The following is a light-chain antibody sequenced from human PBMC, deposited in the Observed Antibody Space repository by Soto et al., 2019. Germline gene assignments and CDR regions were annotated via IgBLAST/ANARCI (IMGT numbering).Light chain of an antibody. CDR3: QQYGSSLGVT. CDR2: DAF. CDR1: QSVSSNY. J-gene: IGKJ1*01. Sequence: IVWTQSPGTLSLSPGERATLSCRASQSVSSNYLAWYQQKPGQAPRLLIYDAFSRATGIADRFSGSGSGTDFTLTISRLEPEDFAVYYCQQYGSSLGVTFGQGTKVDIK. V-gene: IGKV3-20*01.